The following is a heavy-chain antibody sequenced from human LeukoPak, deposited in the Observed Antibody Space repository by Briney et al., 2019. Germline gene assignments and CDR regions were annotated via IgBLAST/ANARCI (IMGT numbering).Heavy chain of an antibody. Sequence: GGSLRLSCAASGFTFSNYWMSWVRQAPGKGLEWVTNIHQDGSEKYYVDSVKGRFTISRDNAKNLLHLQMDSLRVEDTAVYYCARGDDFSGDYWGQGTLVTVSS. CDR2: IHQDGSEK. CDR3: ARGDDFSGDY. J-gene: IGHJ4*02. CDR1: GFTFSNYW. D-gene: IGHD3/OR15-3a*01. V-gene: IGHV3-7*04.